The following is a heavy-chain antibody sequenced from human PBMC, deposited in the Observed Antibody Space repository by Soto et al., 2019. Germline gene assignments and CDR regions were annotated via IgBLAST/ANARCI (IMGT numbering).Heavy chain of an antibody. D-gene: IGHD2-21*01. CDR1: GYTFTSYY. CDR3: ARGIDIGHHYDYYGMDV. CDR2: INPSAEKT. J-gene: IGHJ6*02. Sequence: QVQLVQSGAEVKKPGASVKVSCKASGYTFTSYYIHWVRQAPGQGLQWMGVINPSAEKTTYAQKFRGRVTGSRDTSTSTVYVELSSLRSEDTALYYCARGIDIGHHYDYYGMDVWGQGTTLTVSS. V-gene: IGHV1-46*01.